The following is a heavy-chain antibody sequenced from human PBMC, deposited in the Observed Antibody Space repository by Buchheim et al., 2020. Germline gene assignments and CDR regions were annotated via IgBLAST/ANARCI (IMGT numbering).Heavy chain of an antibody. CDR1: GGSISSSDW. CDR2: IHQGGTT. J-gene: IGHJ4*02. V-gene: IGHV4-4*02. CDR3: ARVMVVGGRESGYDSGIDY. D-gene: IGHD5-12*01. Sequence: QVQLQESGPGLVKPSGTLSLTCVVSGGSISSSDWWSWVRQPPGKGLEWIGEIHQGGTTKYKPSLRSRVTISIDKSKNQFSLRLTSVTAADTAVYFCARVMVVGGRESGYDSGIDYWGQGTL.